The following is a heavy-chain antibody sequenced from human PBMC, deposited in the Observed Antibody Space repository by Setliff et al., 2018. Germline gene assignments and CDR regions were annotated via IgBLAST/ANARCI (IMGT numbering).Heavy chain of an antibody. CDR1: GFTFSSYG. V-gene: IGHV3-30*02. CDR2: TRFDGSSK. D-gene: IGHD3-3*01. J-gene: IGHJ4*02. CDR3: VKVSGRFDAGFDS. Sequence: GGSLRLSCAASGFTFSSYGMHWVRQAAGKGLEWMAFTRFDGSSKYYPDSVKGRFTISRDNSMNTLYLQMNSLRPEDTAVYYCVKVSGRFDAGFDSWGQGTLVTVSS.